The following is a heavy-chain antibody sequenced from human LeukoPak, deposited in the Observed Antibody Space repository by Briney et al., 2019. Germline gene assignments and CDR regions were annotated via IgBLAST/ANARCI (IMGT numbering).Heavy chain of an antibody. J-gene: IGHJ4*02. CDR3: ARDLYEDFWSADYFDY. D-gene: IGHD3-3*01. Sequence: ASVKVSCKASGGTFSSYAISWVRQAPGQGLEWMGRIIPILGIANYAQKFQGRVTITADKSTSTAYMELSSLRSEDTAVYYCARDLYEDFWSADYFDYWGQGTLVTVSS. CDR2: IIPILGIA. V-gene: IGHV1-69*04. CDR1: GGTFSSYA.